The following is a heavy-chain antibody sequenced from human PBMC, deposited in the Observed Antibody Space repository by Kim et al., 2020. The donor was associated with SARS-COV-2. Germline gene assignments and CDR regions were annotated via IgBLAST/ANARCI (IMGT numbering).Heavy chain of an antibody. Sequence: GGSLRLSCAASGFTFSSYAMHWVRQAPGKGLEWVAVISYDGSNKYYADSVKGRFTISRDNSKNTLYLQMNSLRAEDTAVYYCAREPALAGAYYFDYWGQG. CDR3: AREPALAGAYYFDY. J-gene: IGHJ4*02. V-gene: IGHV3-30*04. CDR2: ISYDGSNK. D-gene: IGHD1-26*01. CDR1: GFTFSSYA.